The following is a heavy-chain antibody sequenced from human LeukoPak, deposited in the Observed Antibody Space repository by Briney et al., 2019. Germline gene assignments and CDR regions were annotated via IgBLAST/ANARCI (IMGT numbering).Heavy chain of an antibody. CDR3: AMREIGSAVAWGAEYGMDV. Sequence: ASVKVSCKASGYTFTSYAMNWVRQAPGQGLEWMGWINTNTGNPTYAQGFTGRFVFSLDTSVSTAYLQISSLKAEDTAVYYCAMREIGSAVAWGAEYGMDVWGQGTTVTVSS. J-gene: IGHJ6*02. V-gene: IGHV7-4-1*02. CDR2: INTNTGNP. CDR1: GYTFTSYA. D-gene: IGHD6-19*01.